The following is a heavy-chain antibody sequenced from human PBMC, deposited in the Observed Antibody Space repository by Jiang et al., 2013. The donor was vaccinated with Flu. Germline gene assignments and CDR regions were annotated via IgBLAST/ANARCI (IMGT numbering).Heavy chain of an antibody. CDR2: IYYSGST. J-gene: IGHJ5*02. V-gene: IGHV4-39*01. CDR1: GGSISSSSYY. Sequence: LLKPSETLSLTCTVSGGSISSSSYYWGWIRQPPGKGLEWIGSIYYSGSTYYNPSLKSRVTISVDTSKNQFSLKLSSVTAADTAVYYCARTLTQLVVINWFDPWGQGTLVTVSS. CDR3: ARTLTQLVVINWFDP. D-gene: IGHD6-6*01.